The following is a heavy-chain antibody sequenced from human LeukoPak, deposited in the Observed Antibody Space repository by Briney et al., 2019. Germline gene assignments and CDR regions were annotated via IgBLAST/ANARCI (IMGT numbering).Heavy chain of an antibody. CDR1: GYSISSGYY. J-gene: IGHJ4*02. Sequence: SETLSLTCTVSGYSISSGYYWGWIRQPPGKGLEWIGSIYHSGSTYYNPSLKSRVTISVDTSKNQFSLKLSSVTAADTAVYYCAREYCSSTSCTGGELDYWGQGTLVTVSS. V-gene: IGHV4-38-2*02. CDR2: IYHSGST. D-gene: IGHD2-2*01. CDR3: AREYCSSTSCTGGELDY.